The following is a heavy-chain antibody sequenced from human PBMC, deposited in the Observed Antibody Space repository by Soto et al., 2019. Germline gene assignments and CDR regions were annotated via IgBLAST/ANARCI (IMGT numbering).Heavy chain of an antibody. J-gene: IGHJ6*02. Sequence: QVQLVQSGAEVKKPGSSVKVSCKASGGTFSSYAISWVRQAPGQGLEWMGGIIPIFGTANYAQKFQGRVTITADESTRTAYMELSSLRSEDTAVYYCARQANCGGDCYTGVNYYYYYGMDVWGQGTTVTVSS. CDR2: IIPIFGTA. V-gene: IGHV1-69*01. CDR1: GGTFSSYA. D-gene: IGHD2-21*02. CDR3: ARQANCGGDCYTGVNYYYYYGMDV.